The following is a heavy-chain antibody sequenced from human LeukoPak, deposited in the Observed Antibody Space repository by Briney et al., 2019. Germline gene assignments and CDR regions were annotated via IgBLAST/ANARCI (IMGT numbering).Heavy chain of an antibody. CDR1: GGSISSSNYY. D-gene: IGHD3-3*01. CDR2: IYYTGST. Sequence: SETLSLTCTVSGGSISSSNYYWGWIRQPPGKGLEWIGSIYYTGSTYYNPSLKSRVTISVDTSKNQFSLKLTSVTAADTAVYYCARAGYDFWSGYYPDYFDHWGQGTLVTVSS. CDR3: ARAGYDFWSGYYPDYFDH. V-gene: IGHV4-39*01. J-gene: IGHJ4*02.